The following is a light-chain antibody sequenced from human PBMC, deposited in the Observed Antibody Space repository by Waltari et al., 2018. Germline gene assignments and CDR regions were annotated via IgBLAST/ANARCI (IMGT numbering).Light chain of an antibody. J-gene: IGKJ4*01. V-gene: IGKV3-20*01. Sequence: EIVLTQSPGTLSLSPGERATLSCRASQTVRTTYLAWYQQKPGQAPTLVIHGASSRATGIPDRFSGSGSGTDVSLTISSLEPEDFAVYYCQQYDISPLTFGGGTKVEIK. CDR3: QQYDISPLT. CDR1: QTVRTTY. CDR2: GAS.